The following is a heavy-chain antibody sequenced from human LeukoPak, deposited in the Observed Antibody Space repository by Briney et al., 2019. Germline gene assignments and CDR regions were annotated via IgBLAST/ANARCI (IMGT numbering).Heavy chain of an antibody. J-gene: IGHJ1*01. D-gene: IGHD5-24*01. CDR1: GYIFTGYY. CDR3: ARDSGRDGYNKGLLYFQH. CDR2: VNPNSGGT. Sequence: ASVKVSCKASGYIFTGYYMHWVRQAPGQGLEWMGWVNPNSGGTNYAQKFQGRVTMTRDTSISTAYMELSRLRSDDTAVYYCARDSGRDGYNKGLLYFQHWGQGTLVTVSS. V-gene: IGHV1-2*02.